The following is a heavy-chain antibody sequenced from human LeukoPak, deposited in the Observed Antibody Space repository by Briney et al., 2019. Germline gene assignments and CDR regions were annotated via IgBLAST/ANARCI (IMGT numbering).Heavy chain of an antibody. CDR2: VYDSGST. D-gene: IGHD3-16*02. CDR3: ARDYRGFTPGWFDD. V-gene: IGHV4-59*01. CDR1: GGSISSYY. J-gene: IGHJ4*02. Sequence: PSETLSLTCTVSGGSISSYYWSWLRQPPGKGLEWIGCVYDSGSTIYNPSLRRRVTMPLDTSRSLFSLKLSSVTAADTAVYFCARDYRGFTPGWFDDWGQGTLVTVS.